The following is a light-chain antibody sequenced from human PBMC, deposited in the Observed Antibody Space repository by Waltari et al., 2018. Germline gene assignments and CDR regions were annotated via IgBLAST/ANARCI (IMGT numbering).Light chain of an antibody. J-gene: IGKJ1*01. CDR1: QSISQW. Sequence: DIQLTQSPSALSASVGDRVTISCRASQSISQWLAWYQQKPGKAPRLLIHRASVLQTGVEPRFSASGSGTEFTFTISSLLPDDFATYYCQYYYSFSRTFGQGTKVEIK. CDR2: RAS. CDR3: QYYYSFSRT. V-gene: IGKV1-5*03.